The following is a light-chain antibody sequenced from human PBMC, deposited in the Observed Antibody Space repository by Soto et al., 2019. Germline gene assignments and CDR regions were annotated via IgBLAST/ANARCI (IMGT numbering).Light chain of an antibody. Sequence: QPALTQPASVSGSPGQSITISCTGTSSDVGGYNYVSWYQQHPGKAPKLMIYDVSNRPSGVSNRFSGSKSGNTASLTISGLQAEDEADYYCSSYTSSSSDVFGTGNKVTVL. J-gene: IGLJ1*01. CDR1: SSDVGGYNY. CDR2: DVS. V-gene: IGLV2-14*01. CDR3: SSYTSSSSDV.